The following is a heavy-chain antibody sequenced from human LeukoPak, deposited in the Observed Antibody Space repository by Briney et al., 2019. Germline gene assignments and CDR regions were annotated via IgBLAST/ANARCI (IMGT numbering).Heavy chain of an antibody. CDR3: ARKIPSYCSSSSCYTYFDY. D-gene: IGHD2-2*02. V-gene: IGHV1-18*04. CDR2: ISGYNGNT. CDR1: GYTFTSYY. Sequence: ASVKVSCKASGYTFTSYYMHWVRQAPGQGLEWMGWISGYNGNTDYAQKLQGRVTMTTDTSTSTAYMELRSLRSDDTAVYYCARKIPSYCSSSSCYTYFDYWGQGTLVTVSS. J-gene: IGHJ4*02.